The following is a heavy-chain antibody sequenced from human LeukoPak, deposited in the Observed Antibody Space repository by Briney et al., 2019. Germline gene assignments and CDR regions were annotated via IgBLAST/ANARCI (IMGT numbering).Heavy chain of an antibody. V-gene: IGHV3-7*01. J-gene: IGHJ6*02. CDR3: ARDTLSGVLIGPRMDV. CDR1: GFTFSSYS. CDR2: IKQDGSEN. Sequence: PGGSLRLSCAASGFTFSSYSMNWVRQAPGKGLEWVAIIKQDGSENYCVGSVKGRFTISRDNAKNSLYLQMNSLRAEDTAVYYCARDTLSGVLIGPRMDVWGQGTTVTVSS. D-gene: IGHD3-3*01.